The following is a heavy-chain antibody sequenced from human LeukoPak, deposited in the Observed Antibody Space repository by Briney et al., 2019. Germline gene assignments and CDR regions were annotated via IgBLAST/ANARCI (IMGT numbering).Heavy chain of an antibody. CDR2: IWYDENNK. J-gene: IGHJ4*02. CDR1: GFTFSSYG. Sequence: GGSLRLSCAASGFTFSSYGMHWVRQAPGKGLEWVAVIWYDENNKFYADSVKGRFTISRDNSKNTLYLQMNSLRAEDTAVYYCARDRIIVVPDYYFDYWGQGTLVTVSS. D-gene: IGHD3-22*01. CDR3: ARDRIIVVPDYYFDY. V-gene: IGHV3-33*01.